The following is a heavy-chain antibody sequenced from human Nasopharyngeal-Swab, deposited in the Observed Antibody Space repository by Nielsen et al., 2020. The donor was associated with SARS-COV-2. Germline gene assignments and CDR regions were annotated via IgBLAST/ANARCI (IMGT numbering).Heavy chain of an antibody. CDR1: GDSITNYY. V-gene: IGHV4-59*12. CDR2: FYYSGST. Sequence: SETLSLTCTVSGDSITNYYWSWIRQPPGKELEWIGNFYYSGSTNYSPSLKSRVTISADTSKNQFSLKLSSVTAADTAVYYCARGSGYDYYFDYWGQGTLVTVSS. D-gene: IGHD5-12*01. CDR3: ARGSGYDYYFDY. J-gene: IGHJ4*02.